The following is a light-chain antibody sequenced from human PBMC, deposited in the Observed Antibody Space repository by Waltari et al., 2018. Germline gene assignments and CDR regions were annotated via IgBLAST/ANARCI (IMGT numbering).Light chain of an antibody. J-gene: IGKJ2*01. CDR3: LQYYSPPYT. CDR2: WAS. Sequence: DIVMTQSPDSLAVSLGERATIHCKTSQTVLRSSNSKNCLTWYQQKPGQPPRLLIYWASTRESGVPDRFSGSGSGTDFTLTISSLQAEDVAVYYCLQYYSPPYTFGQGTKL. V-gene: IGKV4-1*01. CDR1: QTVLRSSNSKNC.